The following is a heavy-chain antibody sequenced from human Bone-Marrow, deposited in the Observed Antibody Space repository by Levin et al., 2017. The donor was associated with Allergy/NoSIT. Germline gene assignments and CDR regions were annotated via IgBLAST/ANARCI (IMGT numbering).Heavy chain of an antibody. D-gene: IGHD5-18*01. Sequence: AASVKVSCKASGGTFSSYTISWVRQAPGQGLEWMGRIIPILGIANYAQKFQGRVTITADKSTSTAYMELSSLRSEDTAVYYCARDPNLLWDTAMVTYDYWGQGTLVTVSS. J-gene: IGHJ4*02. V-gene: IGHV1-69*04. CDR1: GGTFSSYT. CDR3: ARDPNLLWDTAMVTYDY. CDR2: IIPILGIA.